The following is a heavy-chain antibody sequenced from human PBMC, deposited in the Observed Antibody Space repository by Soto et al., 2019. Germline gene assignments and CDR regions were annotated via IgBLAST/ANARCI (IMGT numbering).Heavy chain of an antibody. CDR1: GFTVSSNY. CDR2: IYSGGST. CDR3: ARDPPATRHGMDV. V-gene: IGHV3-53*01. J-gene: IGHJ6*02. Sequence: GGSLRLSCAASGFTVSSNYMSWVRQAPGKGLEWVSVIYSGGSTYYADSVRGRFTISRDNSKNTLYLQMKSLRAEDTAVYYCARDPPATRHGMDVWGQGTRVTVSS.